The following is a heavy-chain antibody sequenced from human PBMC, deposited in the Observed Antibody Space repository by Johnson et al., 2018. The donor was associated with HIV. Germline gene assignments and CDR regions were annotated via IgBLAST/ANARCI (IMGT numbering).Heavy chain of an antibody. CDR2: IWYDGSNK. CDR1: GFTFSSYG. CDR3: ARGIVLVVGATRGDGFDI. D-gene: IGHD2-15*01. Sequence: QVQLVESGGGVVQPGRSLRLSCAASGFTFSSYGMHWVRQAPGKGLEWVAVIWYDGSNKYYADSVKGRFTISRDNAKNSLYLQMNSLRAEDTALYYCARGIVLVVGATRGDGFDIWGQGTMVTVSS. V-gene: IGHV3-33*01. J-gene: IGHJ3*02.